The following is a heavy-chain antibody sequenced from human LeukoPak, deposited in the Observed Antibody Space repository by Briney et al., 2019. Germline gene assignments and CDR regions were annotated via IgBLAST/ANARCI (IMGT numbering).Heavy chain of an antibody. J-gene: IGHJ5*02. V-gene: IGHV4-38-2*01. CDR1: GYSISSGYY. CDR2: IYHSGST. Sequence: PSETLSLTCAVSGYSISSGYYWGWIRQPPGKGLEWIGSIYHSGSTYYNPSLKSRVTISVDTSKNQFSLKLSSVTAADTAVYYCARHEGQLSYSSSSQWFDPRGQGTLVTVSS. D-gene: IGHD6-6*01. CDR3: ARHEGQLSYSSSSQWFDP.